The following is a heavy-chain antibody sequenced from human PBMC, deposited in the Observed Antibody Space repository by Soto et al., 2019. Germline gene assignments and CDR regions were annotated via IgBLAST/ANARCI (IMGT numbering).Heavy chain of an antibody. V-gene: IGHV1-69*06. Sequence: SVKVSCKASGGTFSTYAISWVRQAPGQGLEWVGGIIPIFGTANYAQKFQGRVTITADKSTSTAYMELSSLRSEDTAVYYCARAAYSYGTAYLSYYYGMDVWGQGTTVTV. J-gene: IGHJ6*02. CDR1: GGTFSTYA. CDR2: IIPIFGTA. D-gene: IGHD5-18*01. CDR3: ARAAYSYGTAYLSYYYGMDV.